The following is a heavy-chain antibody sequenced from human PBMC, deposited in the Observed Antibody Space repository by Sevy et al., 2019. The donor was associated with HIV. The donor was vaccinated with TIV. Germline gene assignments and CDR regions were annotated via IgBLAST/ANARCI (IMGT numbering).Heavy chain of an antibody. J-gene: IGHJ5*02. CDR1: GFTFSNYW. CDR2: IKEDGSEN. Sequence: GGSLRLSCAASGFTFSNYWMSWVRQAPGKGLEWVANIKEDGSENYYVDSVKGRFTISRDNAKNSLYLQMNSLRAEDTAVYYCARVGGCSSTSCFAYWFDPWGQGTRVTVSS. D-gene: IGHD2-2*01. CDR3: ARVGGCSSTSCFAYWFDP. V-gene: IGHV3-7*03.